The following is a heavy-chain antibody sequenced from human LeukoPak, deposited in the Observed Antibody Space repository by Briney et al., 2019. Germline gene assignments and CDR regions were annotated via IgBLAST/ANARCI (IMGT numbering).Heavy chain of an antibody. CDR3: ARGGGSGDERDYYYYYMDV. Sequence: SVKVSCKASGGTFSSYAISWVRQAPGQGLEWMGGIIPIFGTANYAQKFQGRVTITTDESTSTAYMELSSLRSEDTAVYYCARGGGSGDERDYYYYYMDVWGKGTTVTVS. D-gene: IGHD5-12*01. CDR2: IIPIFGTA. CDR1: GGTFSSYA. J-gene: IGHJ6*03. V-gene: IGHV1-69*05.